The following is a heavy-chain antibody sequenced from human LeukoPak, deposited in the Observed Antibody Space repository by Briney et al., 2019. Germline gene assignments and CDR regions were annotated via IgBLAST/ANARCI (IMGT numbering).Heavy chain of an antibody. CDR3: AKDLYGGGWYNYFDP. CDR1: GFGCSNYG. CDR2: ISYDGKSQ. V-gene: IGHV3-30*18. Sequence: GGSLRLACAVSGFGCSNYGMHWVRQAPGKGLEWVAMISYDGKSQHYGDSVKGRFTISRDNSENTVYLQINSLRPEDSAIYYCAKDLYGGGWYNYFDPWGQGTRVTVSS. D-gene: IGHD6-19*01. J-gene: IGHJ5*02.